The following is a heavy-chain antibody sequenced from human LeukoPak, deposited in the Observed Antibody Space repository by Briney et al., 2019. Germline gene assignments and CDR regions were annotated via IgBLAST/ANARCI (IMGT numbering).Heavy chain of an antibody. V-gene: IGHV3-30*02. CDR1: GFTFSSYG. CDR2: IRYDGSNK. D-gene: IGHD2-2*01. CDR3: AKDIVVVPAATLRDDAFDI. J-gene: IGHJ3*02. Sequence: PGGSLRLSCAASGFTFSSYGMHWVRQAPGKGLGWVAFIRYDGSNKYYADSVKGRFTISRDNSKNTLYPQMNSLRAEDTAVYYCAKDIVVVPAATLRDDAFDIWGQGTMVTVSS.